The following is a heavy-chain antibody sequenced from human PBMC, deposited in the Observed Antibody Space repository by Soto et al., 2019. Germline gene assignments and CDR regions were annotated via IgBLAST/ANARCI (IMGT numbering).Heavy chain of an antibody. CDR3: ARLIGNSWLDS. V-gene: IGHV1-18*01. CDR2: ISAYNGNT. CDR1: GYTFTSYG. Sequence: ASVKVSCKASGYTFTSYGISWVRQAPGQGLEWMGWISAYNGNTNYAQKLQGRVTMATDTSNNQVSLQLNSVTPDDTAVYYCARLIGNSWLDSWGQGTPVTVSS. D-gene: IGHD3-16*01. J-gene: IGHJ5*01.